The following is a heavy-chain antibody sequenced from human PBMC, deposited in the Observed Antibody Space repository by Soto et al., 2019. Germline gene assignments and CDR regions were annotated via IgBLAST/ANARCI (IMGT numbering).Heavy chain of an antibody. CDR3: ARDRGHCIGGGCSWFDP. CDR2: ISDSGNT. Sequence: SQTLSLTCTVSGGSIRNYHWSWIRQSPGKGLEWIGYISDSGNTNYNPSLKSRVTMSSDTSNNQISLKLNSVTAADTAVYYCARDRGHCIGGGCSWFDPWGQGTLVTVSS. CDR1: GGSIRNYH. D-gene: IGHD2-15*01. J-gene: IGHJ5*02. V-gene: IGHV4-59*01.